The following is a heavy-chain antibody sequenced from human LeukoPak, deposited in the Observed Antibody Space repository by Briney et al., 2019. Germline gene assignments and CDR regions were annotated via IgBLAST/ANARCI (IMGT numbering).Heavy chain of an antibody. V-gene: IGHV3-48*03. J-gene: IGHJ3*02. Sequence: GGSLRLSCAASGFTFSSYEMNWVRQAPGKGLEWVSYISSSGSTTYYADSVEGRFTISRDNAKNSLYLQMNSLRAEDTAVYYCARDSSSWYDAFDMWGQGTMVTVSS. CDR2: ISSSGSTT. CDR1: GFTFSSYE. CDR3: ARDSSSWYDAFDM. D-gene: IGHD6-13*01.